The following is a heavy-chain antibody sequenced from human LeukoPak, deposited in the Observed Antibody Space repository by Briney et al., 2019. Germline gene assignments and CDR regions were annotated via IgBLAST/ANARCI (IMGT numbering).Heavy chain of an antibody. V-gene: IGHV3-33*01. CDR1: GFSFSNHG. Sequence: GGSLRLSCAASGFSFSNHGMHWVRQAPGKRLEWVAVIWDDGNNKRYANSVNGRFTISRDNSENTLYLQMNGLTAEDTAMYYCARDSYQDYYGRFDPWGQGTLVTVSS. D-gene: IGHD3-10*01. J-gene: IGHJ5*02. CDR2: IWDDGNNK. CDR3: ARDSYQDYYGRFDP.